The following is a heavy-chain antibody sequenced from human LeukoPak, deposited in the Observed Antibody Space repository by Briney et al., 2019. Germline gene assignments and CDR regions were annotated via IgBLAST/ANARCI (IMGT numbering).Heavy chain of an antibody. Sequence: SETLSLTCAVYGGSFSGYHWSWLRQPPGKGLEWIGEIDYSGVTKYNPSLKSRVTMSVDTSKNQFSLKLSSVTAADTAVYYCARDSGTTGEVKFDPWGQGTLVTVSS. CDR2: IDYSGVT. CDR3: ARDSGTTGEVKFDP. D-gene: IGHD3-10*01. V-gene: IGHV4-34*01. J-gene: IGHJ5*02. CDR1: GGSFSGYH.